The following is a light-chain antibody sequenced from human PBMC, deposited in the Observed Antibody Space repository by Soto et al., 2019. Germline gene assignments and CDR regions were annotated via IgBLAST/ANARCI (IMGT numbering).Light chain of an antibody. CDR1: SYNIGSNY. J-gene: IGLJ3*02. Sequence: QSVLTQPPSASGTPGQRVSISCSGRSYNIGSNYVYWYQQLPGTAPKLLMYTNNQRPSGVPDRFSGSKSGTSASLAISGLRSEDEADYYCATWDDSLNAWVFGGGTQLTVL. CDR3: ATWDDSLNAWV. V-gene: IGLV1-47*02. CDR2: TNN.